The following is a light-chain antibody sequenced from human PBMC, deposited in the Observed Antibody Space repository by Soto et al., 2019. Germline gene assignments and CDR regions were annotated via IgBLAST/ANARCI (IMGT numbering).Light chain of an antibody. Sequence: ETVMTQSPGTLSVSLGERATLSCRASQSVSIHLAWYQQKPGQAPRLLIYGVSGRATGIPARFSGSGSGTDFTLTISSLEPEDFAVYYCQQRSNWPLTFGGGTKVDIK. CDR3: QQRSNWPLT. CDR2: GVS. CDR1: QSVSIH. J-gene: IGKJ4*01. V-gene: IGKV3-11*01.